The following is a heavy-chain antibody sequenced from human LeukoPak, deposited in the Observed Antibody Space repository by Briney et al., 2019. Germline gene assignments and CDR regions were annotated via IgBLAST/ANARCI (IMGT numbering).Heavy chain of an antibody. V-gene: IGHV3-11*04. Sequence: GGSLRLSCAASRFTFSDYYMSWIRQAPGKGLEWVSYISSSGSTIYYADSVKGRFTISRDNAKNSVYLQMDSLRAEDTAVYYCARDRGYGSGYYFDNWGQGTLVTVSS. CDR2: ISSSGSTI. CDR1: RFTFSDYY. CDR3: ARDRGYGSGYYFDN. D-gene: IGHD3-3*01. J-gene: IGHJ4*02.